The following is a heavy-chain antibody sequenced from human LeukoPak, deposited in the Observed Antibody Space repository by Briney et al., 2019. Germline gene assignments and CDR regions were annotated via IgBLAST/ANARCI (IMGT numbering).Heavy chain of an antibody. D-gene: IGHD2-15*01. CDR2: IFPDDSDT. CDR3: ARQESEMTTPANRYFDL. CDR1: GYNFAHDW. J-gene: IGHJ4*02. V-gene: IGHV5-51*01. Sequence: GESLKISCKGSGYNFAHDWIGWVRQMPGKGLERMGIIFPDDSDTIYSPSFQGQVTISADKSIDTAYLQWSDLKASDSAMYYCARQESEMTTPANRYFDLWGQGTLITVSS.